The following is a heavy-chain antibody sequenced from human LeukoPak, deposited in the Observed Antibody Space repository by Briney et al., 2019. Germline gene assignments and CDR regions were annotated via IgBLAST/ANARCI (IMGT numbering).Heavy chain of an antibody. CDR2: ISAYNGNT. CDR3: ARDYAAAGSPLRFDP. CDR1: GYTFTSYG. D-gene: IGHD6-13*01. V-gene: IGHV1-18*01. Sequence: ASVKVSCKASGYTFTSYGISWVRQAPGQGLEWMGWISAYNGNTNYAQKLQGRVTMTTDTSTSTAYMELRSLGSDDTAVYYCARDYAAAGSPLRFDPWGQGTLVTVSS. J-gene: IGHJ5*02.